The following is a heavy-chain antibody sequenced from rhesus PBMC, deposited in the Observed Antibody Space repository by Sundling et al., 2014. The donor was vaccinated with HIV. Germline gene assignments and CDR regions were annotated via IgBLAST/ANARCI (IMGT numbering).Heavy chain of an antibody. CDR2: IRNKAHSYTT. CDR1: GFTFSHYY. Sequence: EVQLVESGGGLVQPGGSLRLSCAASGFTFSHYYMHWVRQAQGKGLEWVALIRNKAHSYTTEYAAAVKGRFTISRDDSKNTLYLQMSSLKTEDTAVYFCTKPDSSGWVYALDSWGQGVVVTVSS. V-gene: IGHV3-13*01. CDR3: TKPDSSGWVYALDS. D-gene: IGHD6-31*01. J-gene: IGHJ6*01.